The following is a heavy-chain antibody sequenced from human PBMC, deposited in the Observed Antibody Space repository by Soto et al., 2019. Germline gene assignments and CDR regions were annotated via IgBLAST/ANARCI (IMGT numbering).Heavy chain of an antibody. D-gene: IGHD3-3*01. CDR2: IIPILGIA. CDR3: ASPDGMYYDFWSGYYTALDY. J-gene: IGHJ4*02. V-gene: IGHV1-69*02. Sequence: SVKVSCKASGGTFSSYTISWVRQAPGQGLEWMGRIIPILGIANYAQKFQGRVTITADKSTSTAYMELSSLRSEDTAVYYCASPDGMYYDFWSGYYTALDYWGQGTLVTVSS. CDR1: GGTFSSYT.